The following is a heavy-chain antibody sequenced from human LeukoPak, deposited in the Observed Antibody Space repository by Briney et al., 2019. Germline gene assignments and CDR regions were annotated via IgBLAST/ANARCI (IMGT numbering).Heavy chain of an antibody. D-gene: IGHD6-6*01. V-gene: IGHV4-34*01. CDR1: GGSFSGYY. CDR2: INHSGST. Sequence: SETLSLTCAVYGGSFSGYYWSWIRQPPGKGLEWIGEINHSGSTNYNPSLKSRVTISVDTSKNQFSLHLNSVTAADTAVYYCASLRASSIGAHYAMDVWGQGTTVTVSS. J-gene: IGHJ6*02. CDR3: ASLRASSIGAHYAMDV.